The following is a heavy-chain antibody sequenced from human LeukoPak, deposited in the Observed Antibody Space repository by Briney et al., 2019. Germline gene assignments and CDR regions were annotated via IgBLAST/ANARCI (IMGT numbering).Heavy chain of an antibody. CDR3: ARGGGRHVEY. D-gene: IGHD3-16*01. Sequence: GGSLRLSCAASGFTFSSYSMNWVRQAPGKGLEWVSSISSSSTYIYYADSVKGRFTISRDNAKNSLYLQMNSLRVEDTAVYYCARGGGRHVEYWGQGNLVTVSS. V-gene: IGHV3-21*04. CDR2: ISSSSTYI. J-gene: IGHJ4*02. CDR1: GFTFSSYS.